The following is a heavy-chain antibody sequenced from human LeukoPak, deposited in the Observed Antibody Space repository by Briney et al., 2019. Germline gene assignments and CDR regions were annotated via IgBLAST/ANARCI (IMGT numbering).Heavy chain of an antibody. CDR2: IKQDGSEK. CDR1: GFTFSSYW. D-gene: IGHD3-3*01. CDR3: AREDYDFWSGYFDY. J-gene: IGHJ4*02. Sequence: GGSLRLSCAASGFTFSSYWMSWVGQAPGKGLEWVANIKQDGSEKYYVDSVKGRFTISRDNAKNSLYLQMNSLRAEDTAVYYCAREDYDFWSGYFDYWGQGTLVTVSS. V-gene: IGHV3-7*01.